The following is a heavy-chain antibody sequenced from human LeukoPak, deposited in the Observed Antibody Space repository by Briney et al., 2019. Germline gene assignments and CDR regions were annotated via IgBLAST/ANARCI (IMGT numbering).Heavy chain of an antibody. Sequence: GGTLRLSCAASGFTFSSYGMSWVRQAPGKGLEWVSAISGSGGSTYYADSVKGRFTISRDNSKNTLYLQMNSLRAEDTAVYYCAKALYSSSRHTSDPWGQGTLVTVSS. J-gene: IGHJ5*02. CDR1: GFTFSSYG. V-gene: IGHV3-23*01. D-gene: IGHD6-13*01. CDR2: ISGSGGST. CDR3: AKALYSSSRHTSDP.